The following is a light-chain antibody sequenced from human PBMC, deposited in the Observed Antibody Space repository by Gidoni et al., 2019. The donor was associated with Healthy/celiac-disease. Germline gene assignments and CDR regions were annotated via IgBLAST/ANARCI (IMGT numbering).Light chain of an antibody. CDR2: QDN. CDR1: KLGNKY. Sequence: SYELTQPPSVSVSPGQTTSITCSGDKLGNKYVCWYQQKPGQSPVLVIYQDNKRPSGIPERFSGSNSGNTATLTISGTQAMDEADYYCQAWDSSAGVFGTGTKVTVL. J-gene: IGLJ1*01. V-gene: IGLV3-1*01. CDR3: QAWDSSAGV.